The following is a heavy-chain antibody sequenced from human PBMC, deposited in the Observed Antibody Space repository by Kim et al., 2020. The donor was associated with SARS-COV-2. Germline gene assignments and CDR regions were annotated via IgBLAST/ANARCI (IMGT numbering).Heavy chain of an antibody. J-gene: IGHJ4*02. V-gene: IGHV1-46*01. Sequence: ASVKVSCKASGYTFTSYWIHWVRQAPGQGLEWMGMINPRSANTRYAQNFQGRVTTTSDTSTSTAYMEMSSLRSEDTAVYYCARAWDQNLDFWGQGTLFTVSS. CDR2: INPRSANT. CDR3: ARAWDQNLDF. CDR1: GYTFTSYW. D-gene: IGHD1-26*01.